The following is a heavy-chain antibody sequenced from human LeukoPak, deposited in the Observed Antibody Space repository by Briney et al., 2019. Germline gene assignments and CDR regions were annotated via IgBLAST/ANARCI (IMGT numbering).Heavy chain of an antibody. Sequence: SETLSLTCTVSGGSISSSSYYWGWIRQSPGKGLEWIGSIYYGQTIYYNPSLNSRVTISVVTSKDHFTLQLNSVTAADTAVYYCVRHDGRGGATMGAFDSWGQGSLVTVSS. J-gene: IGHJ5*01. V-gene: IGHV4-39*01. CDR3: VRHDGRGGATMGAFDS. CDR2: IYYGQTI. CDR1: GGSISSSSYY. D-gene: IGHD4/OR15-4a*01.